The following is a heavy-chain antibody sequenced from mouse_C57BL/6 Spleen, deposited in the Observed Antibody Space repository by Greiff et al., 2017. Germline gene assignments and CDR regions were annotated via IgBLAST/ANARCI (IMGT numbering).Heavy chain of an antibody. V-gene: IGHV2-6-1*01. J-gene: IGHJ2*01. CDR3: ARHAVGDYFDY. CDR2: IWSDGST. D-gene: IGHD1-1*02. CDR1: GFSLTSYG. Sequence: VKLKQSGPGLVAPSQSLSITCTVSGFSLTSYGVHWVRQPPGKGLEWLVVIWSDGSTTYNSALKSRLSISKDNSKSQVFLKMNRIQTDDTTMYYCARHAVGDYFDYWGQGTTLTVSS.